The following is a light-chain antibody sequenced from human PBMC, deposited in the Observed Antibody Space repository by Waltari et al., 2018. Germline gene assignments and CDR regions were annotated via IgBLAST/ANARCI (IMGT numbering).Light chain of an antibody. J-gene: IGLJ1*01. CDR2: EGS. Sequence: QSALTQPAPVSGSPGQSITISCTGTSSDVGRYNLVSWYQQPPGKAPKLMIYEGSKRHSGVSNRFSGSKSGNTASMTISGLQAEDEADYYCCSYAGSNSYVFGTGTKVTVL. V-gene: IGLV2-23*01. CDR3: CSYAGSNSYV. CDR1: SSDVGRYNL.